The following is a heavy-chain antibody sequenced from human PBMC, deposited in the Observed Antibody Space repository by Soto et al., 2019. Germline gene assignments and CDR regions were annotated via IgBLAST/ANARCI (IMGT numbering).Heavy chain of an antibody. J-gene: IGHJ6*03. CDR3: ARETIFGVVTYYYYYMDV. CDR2: TYYRSKWYN. CDR1: GDSVSSNSAA. D-gene: IGHD3-3*01. Sequence: QSQTLSLTCAISGDSVSSNSAAWNWIRQSPSRGLEWLGRTYYRSKWYNDYAVSVKSRITINPDTSKNQFSLQLNSVTPEDTAVYYCARETIFGVVTYYYYYMDVWGKGTTVTVSS. V-gene: IGHV6-1*01.